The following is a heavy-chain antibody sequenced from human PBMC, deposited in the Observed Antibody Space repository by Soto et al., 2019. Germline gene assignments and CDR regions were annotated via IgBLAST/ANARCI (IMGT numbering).Heavy chain of an antibody. Sequence: QVQLVQSGAEVKKPGSSVKVSCAASGGSFTSYIFTWVRQAPGQGLEWMGRIIPIQGTANYALKFQDRVTITADKSTNTAYMELRILRPEDTALYYCAKSLGFVDHAYMDVWGKGTTVTVSS. CDR3: AKSLGFVDHAYMDV. D-gene: IGHD3-16*01. V-gene: IGHV1-69*08. CDR2: IIPIQGTA. CDR1: GGSFTSYI. J-gene: IGHJ6*03.